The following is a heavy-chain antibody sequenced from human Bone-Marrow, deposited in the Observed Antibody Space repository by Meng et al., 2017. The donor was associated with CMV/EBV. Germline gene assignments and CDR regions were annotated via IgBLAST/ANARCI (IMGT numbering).Heavy chain of an antibody. V-gene: IGHV4-34*01. J-gene: IGHJ6*02. Sequence: GSLRLSCAVYGGSFSGYYWSWIRQPPGKGLEWIGEINHSGSTNYNPSLKSRVTISVDTSKNQFSLKLSSVTAADTAVYYCAREHCSSTSCYYYYYYGMDVWGQGTTVTVSS. CDR2: INHSGST. D-gene: IGHD2-2*01. CDR3: AREHCSSTSCYYYYYYGMDV. CDR1: GGSFSGYY.